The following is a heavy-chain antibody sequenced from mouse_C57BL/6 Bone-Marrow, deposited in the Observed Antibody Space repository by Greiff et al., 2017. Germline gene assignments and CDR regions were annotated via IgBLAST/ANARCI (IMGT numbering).Heavy chain of an antibody. CDR2: IDPSDSYT. D-gene: IGHD2-4*01. V-gene: IGHV1-50*01. Sequence: VQLQQPGAELVKPGASVKLSCKASGYTFTSYWMQWVKQRPGQGLEWIGEIDPSDSYTNYNQKFKGKATLTVDTSSSTAYMPLSSLTSEDSAVYYCARGHDYLYYFDYWGQGTTLTVSS. J-gene: IGHJ2*01. CDR1: GYTFTSYW. CDR3: ARGHDYLYYFDY.